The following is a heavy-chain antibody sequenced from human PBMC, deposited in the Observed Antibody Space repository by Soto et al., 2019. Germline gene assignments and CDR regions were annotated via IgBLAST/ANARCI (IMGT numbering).Heavy chain of an antibody. D-gene: IGHD6-13*01. V-gene: IGHV6-1*01. CDR1: GDSVSSNSAA. CDR3: AGDRSSSSWFWFDP. CDR2: TYYRSKWYS. J-gene: IGHJ5*02. Sequence: TLSLTCAISGDSVSSNSAAWNCIRQAPSRGLEWLGRTYYRSKWYSDYAVSVKGRITVNADSTKDHLSLQMNSVSHEDTAVYYCAGDRSSSSWFWFDPWGQGTLVTVSS.